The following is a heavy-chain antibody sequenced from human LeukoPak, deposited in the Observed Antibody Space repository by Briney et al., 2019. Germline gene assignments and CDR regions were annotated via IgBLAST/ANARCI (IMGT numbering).Heavy chain of an antibody. V-gene: IGHV4-39*01. J-gene: IGHJ2*01. CDR1: GGSISSSSYY. D-gene: IGHD6-19*01. CDR2: IYYSGST. CDR3: AKSSSGWAYWRFDL. Sequence: LETLSLTCTVSGGSISSSSYYWGWIRQPPGKGLEWIGSIYYSGSTYYNPSLKSRVIISVDTSKNQFSLKLSSVTAADTSVFYCAKSSSGWAYWRFDLWGRGTLVTVSS.